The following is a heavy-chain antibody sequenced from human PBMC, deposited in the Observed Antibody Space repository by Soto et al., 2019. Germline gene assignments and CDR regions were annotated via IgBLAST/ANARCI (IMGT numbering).Heavy chain of an antibody. CDR1: GSTFSAYA. CDR3: VGGRKATTVLAY. V-gene: IGHV1-69*13. Sequence: SVKVSCKASGSTFSAYAISWVRQAPGQGLQWMGGIMSIYGTAKKAQKFQGRVRITADEYTGTAYMELNSLTSEETAVYYCVGGRKATTVLAYWGQGTRVTVSS. J-gene: IGHJ4*02. CDR2: IMSIYGTA.